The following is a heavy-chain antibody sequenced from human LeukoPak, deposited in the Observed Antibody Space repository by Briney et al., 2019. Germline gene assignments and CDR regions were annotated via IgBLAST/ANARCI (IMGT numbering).Heavy chain of an antibody. Sequence: GGSLRLSCVASGFSFSNAWMDWVRRAPGKGLAWVGRIKSKTDGGTAHYAAPVKGRFTISRDDSRNTLYLQMNSLKTEDTAVYYCTRENRHSSGWYGAFDIWGQGTMVTVSS. CDR1: GFSFSNAW. J-gene: IGHJ3*02. D-gene: IGHD6-19*01. CDR2: IKSKTDGGTA. V-gene: IGHV3-15*01. CDR3: TRENRHSSGWYGAFDI.